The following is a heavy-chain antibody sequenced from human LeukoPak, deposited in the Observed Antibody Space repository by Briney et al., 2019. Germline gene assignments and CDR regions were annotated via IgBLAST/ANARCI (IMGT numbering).Heavy chain of an antibody. V-gene: IGHV3-23*01. Sequence: GGSLRLSCAAPGFTFSSSAMSWVRQAPGKGLEWVSTINDSGGRAYYADSVKGRFTISRDRSKNTLYLQMNSLRAEDTAVYYCASLYSNYDDYWGQGTLVTVSS. CDR2: INDSGGRA. CDR3: ASLYSNYDDY. D-gene: IGHD4-11*01. J-gene: IGHJ4*02. CDR1: GFTFSSSA.